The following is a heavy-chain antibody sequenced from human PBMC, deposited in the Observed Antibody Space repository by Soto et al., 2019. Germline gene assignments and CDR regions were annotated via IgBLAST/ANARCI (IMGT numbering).Heavy chain of an antibody. V-gene: IGHV1-2*04. Sequence: ASVKLSCKASGYTITGNYMHWVRQAPGQGLEWMGWINPNSGGTNYAQKFQGWVTMTRDTSISTAYMELSRLRSDDTAVYYCARESQSWDYDILTGYPPPYYYGMDVWGQGTTVTVSS. CDR3: ARESQSWDYDILTGYPPPYYYGMDV. D-gene: IGHD3-9*01. J-gene: IGHJ6*02. CDR2: INPNSGGT. CDR1: GYTITGNY.